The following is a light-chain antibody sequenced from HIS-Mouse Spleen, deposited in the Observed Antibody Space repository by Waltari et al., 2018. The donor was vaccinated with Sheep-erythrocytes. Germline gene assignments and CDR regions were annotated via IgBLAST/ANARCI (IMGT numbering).Light chain of an antibody. CDR1: QGISSY. CDR3: QQRNSYPPA. CDR2: AAS. V-gene: IGKV1-9*01. J-gene: IGKJ3*01. Sequence: DIQLTQSPSFLSASVADRVTITCRASQGISSYLAWYQQKPGKAPKLLIYAASTLQSGVPSRFSGSGSGTEFTLTISSLQPEDFATYYCQQRNSYPPAFGPGTKVDIK.